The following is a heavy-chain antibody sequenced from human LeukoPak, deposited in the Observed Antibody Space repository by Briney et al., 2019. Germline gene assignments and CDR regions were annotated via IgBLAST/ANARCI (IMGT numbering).Heavy chain of an antibody. CDR1: GFTFSSYG. Sequence: GRSLTLSCAASGFTFSSYGMHWVRQAPGKGLEWVAVIWYDGSNKYYADSVRGRFTISRDNSKNTLYLQMNSLRAEDTAVYYCARDCSSTRCIDYWGQGTLVTVSS. J-gene: IGHJ4*02. V-gene: IGHV3-33*01. CDR2: IWYDGSNK. CDR3: ARDCSSTRCIDY. D-gene: IGHD2-2*01.